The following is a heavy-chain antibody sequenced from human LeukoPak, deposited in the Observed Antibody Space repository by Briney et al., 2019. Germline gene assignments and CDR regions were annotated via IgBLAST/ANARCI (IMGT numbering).Heavy chain of an antibody. CDR3: AKGLKQWLIIPFDY. V-gene: IGHV3-23*01. D-gene: IGHD6-19*01. J-gene: IGHJ4*02. CDR2: ISGSGGTT. Sequence: GGSLRLSCAASGFGFSNYAMSWVRQAPGKGLEWVSGISGSGGTTYYADSVKGRFTISRDNSKNTLYLQMNSLRAEDTAVYYCAKGLKQWLIIPFDYWGQGTQVTVSS. CDR1: GFGFSNYA.